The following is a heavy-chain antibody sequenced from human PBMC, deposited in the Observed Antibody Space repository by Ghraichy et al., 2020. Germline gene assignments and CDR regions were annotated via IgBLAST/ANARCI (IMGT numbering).Heavy chain of an antibody. CDR1: GGSFSGYY. D-gene: IGHD5-18*01. CDR3: ARGGPGTAMVEYYFDY. Sequence: SETLSLTCAVYGGSFSGYYWSWIRQPPGKGLEWIGEINHSGSTNYNPSLKSRVTISVDTSKNQFSLKLSSVTAADTAVYYCARGGPGTAMVEYYFDYWGQGTLVTVSS. CDR2: INHSGST. J-gene: IGHJ4*02. V-gene: IGHV4-34*01.